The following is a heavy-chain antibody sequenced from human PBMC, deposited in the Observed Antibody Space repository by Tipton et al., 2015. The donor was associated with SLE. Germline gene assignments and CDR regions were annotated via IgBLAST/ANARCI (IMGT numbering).Heavy chain of an antibody. D-gene: IGHD3-22*01. J-gene: IGHJ6*02. V-gene: IGHV3-30*04. CDR2: ISYDGGNE. Sequence: SLRLSCAASGFTFSSYAMHWVRQAPGKGLEWVAVISYDGGNEYYADSVKGRFTISRDNSKSTLYLQMNSLRAEDTAVYYCARGEYYYDSSGYPMDVWGQGTTVTVSS. CDR1: GFTFSSYA. CDR3: ARGEYYYDSSGYPMDV.